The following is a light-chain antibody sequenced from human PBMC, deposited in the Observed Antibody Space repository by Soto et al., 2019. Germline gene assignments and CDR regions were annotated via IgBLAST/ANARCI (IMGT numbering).Light chain of an antibody. V-gene: IGKV3-20*01. J-gene: IGKJ1*01. CDR2: GAS. Sequence: EIVLTQSPGTLSLSPGERATLSCRASQSVSSSYLAWYQQKPGQAPRLLIYGASSRATGIPDRFSGSGSETDFILTISRLEPEDFAMYYCQQYGSSPPTFGKGTKV. CDR1: QSVSSSY. CDR3: QQYGSSPPT.